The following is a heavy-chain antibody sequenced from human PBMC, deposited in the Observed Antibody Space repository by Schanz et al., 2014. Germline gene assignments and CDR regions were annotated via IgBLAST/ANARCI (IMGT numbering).Heavy chain of an antibody. Sequence: VQLVESGGGVVQPGRSLRLSCAASGFMFSSYGMHWVRQAPGKGLEWVSYISSSSSTRYYADSVKGRFTISRDNAKNSLYLEMNSLRAEDTAIYYCAKNQYDDVDLSSFYFDFWGQGTLVTVSA. CDR2: ISSSSSTR. J-gene: IGHJ4*02. CDR1: GFMFSSYG. CDR3: AKNQYDDVDLSSFYFDF. V-gene: IGHV3-48*01. D-gene: IGHD3-10*02.